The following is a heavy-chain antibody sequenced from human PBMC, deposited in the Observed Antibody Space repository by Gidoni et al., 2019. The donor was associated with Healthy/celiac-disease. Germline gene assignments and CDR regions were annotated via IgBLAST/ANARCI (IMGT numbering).Heavy chain of an antibody. CDR1: GFTFSSYA. D-gene: IGHD3-22*01. CDR3: ANLRPSSGYLVP. V-gene: IGHV3-23*01. CDR2: ISGSGGST. Sequence: EVQLLESGGGLVQPGGSLGPSCAASGFTFSSYAMSWVRQAPGKGLELGSAISGSGGSTYYADSVKGRFTISRDNSKNTLYLQMNSLRAEDTAVYYCANLRPSSGYLVPWGQGTLVTVSS. J-gene: IGHJ5*02.